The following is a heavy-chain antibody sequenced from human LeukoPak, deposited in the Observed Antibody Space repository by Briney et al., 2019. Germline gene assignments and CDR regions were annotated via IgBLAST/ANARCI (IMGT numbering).Heavy chain of an antibody. D-gene: IGHD2/OR15-2a*01. V-gene: IGHV3-33*01. CDR3: ARVYSNSPEYGMDV. CDR1: GFTFSSYG. Sequence: GGSLRLSCAASGFTFSSYGMYWVRQAPGKGLEWVAVIWYDGSNKYYADPVKGRFTISRDNSKNTVYLQMNSLRAEDTAVYYCARVYSNSPEYGMDVWGQGTTVTVSS. CDR2: IWYDGSNK. J-gene: IGHJ6*02.